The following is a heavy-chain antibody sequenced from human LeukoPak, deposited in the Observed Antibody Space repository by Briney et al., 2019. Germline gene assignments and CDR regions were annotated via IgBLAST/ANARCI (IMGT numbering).Heavy chain of an antibody. Sequence: GASVKVSCKASGYTFTSYGISWVRQAPGQGLEWMGWISAYNGNTNYARKLQGRVTMTTDTSTSTAYMELRSLRSDDTAVYYCARDIPSIAAAGMNDYWGQGTLVTVSS. CDR2: ISAYNGNT. D-gene: IGHD6-13*01. J-gene: IGHJ4*02. CDR1: GYTFTSYG. V-gene: IGHV1-18*01. CDR3: ARDIPSIAAAGMNDY.